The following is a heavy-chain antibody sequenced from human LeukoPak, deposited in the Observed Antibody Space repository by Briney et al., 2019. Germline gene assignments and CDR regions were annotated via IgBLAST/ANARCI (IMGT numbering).Heavy chain of an antibody. Sequence: GGSLRLSCAASGFTFDDYGMSWVRQAPGKGLEWVSGINWNGGSTGYADSVKGRFTISRDNAKNSLYLQMNSLRAEDTAVYYCSLSRGYSYGKDYYYYYMDVWGKGTTVTVSS. D-gene: IGHD5-18*01. CDR3: SLSRGYSYGKDYYYYYMDV. J-gene: IGHJ6*03. CDR1: GFTFDDYG. CDR2: INWNGGST. V-gene: IGHV3-20*04.